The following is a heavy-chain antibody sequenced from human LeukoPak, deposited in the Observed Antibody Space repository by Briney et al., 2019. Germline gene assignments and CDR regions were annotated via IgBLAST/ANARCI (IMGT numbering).Heavy chain of an antibody. CDR2: ISSSSSTI. D-gene: IGHD4-17*01. CDR1: GFTFDDYA. Sequence: GGSLRLSCAASGFTFDDYAMHWVRQAPGKGLEWVSYISSSSSTIYYADSVKGRFTISRDNAKNSLYLQMNSPRAEDTAVYYCARDLRLDYGDPRDYWGQGTLVTVSS. CDR3: ARDLRLDYGDPRDY. V-gene: IGHV3-48*01. J-gene: IGHJ4*02.